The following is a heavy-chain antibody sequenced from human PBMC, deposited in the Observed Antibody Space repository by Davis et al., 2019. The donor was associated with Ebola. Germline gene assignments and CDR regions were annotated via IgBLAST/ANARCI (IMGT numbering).Heavy chain of an antibody. J-gene: IGHJ6*02. CDR1: GGSFTDFS. D-gene: IGHD3-16*01. CDR3: ARVYDSSQTFHNYHYVSV. CDR2: ITHRGST. Sequence: SETLSLTCAVYGGSFTDFSWNWVRQSPGKSLEWIGEITHRGSTAYNPSLKSRVSLSVDTSKSQFSLTLRSVTAADAAVYYCARVYDSSQTFHNYHYVSVWGPGTTVFVSS. V-gene: IGHV4-34*01.